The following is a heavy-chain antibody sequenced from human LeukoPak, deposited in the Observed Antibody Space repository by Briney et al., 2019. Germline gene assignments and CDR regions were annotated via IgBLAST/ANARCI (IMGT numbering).Heavy chain of an antibody. CDR3: AYATVTLDY. J-gene: IGHJ4*02. Sequence: GGSLRPSCAASGFTVSSNYMSWVRQAPGKGLEWVSVIYSGGSTYYADSVKGRFTISRDNSKNTLYLQMNSLRAEDTAVYYCAYATVTLDYWGQGTLVTVSS. CDR2: IYSGGST. V-gene: IGHV3-66*01. CDR1: GFTVSSNY. D-gene: IGHD5-18*01.